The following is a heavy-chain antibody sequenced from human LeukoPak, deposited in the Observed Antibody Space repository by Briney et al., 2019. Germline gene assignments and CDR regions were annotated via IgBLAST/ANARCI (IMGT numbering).Heavy chain of an antibody. Sequence: AGGSLRLSCAASGFTVSSYDMTWVRQAPGKGLEWVSSIGDGGGSTYADSVKGRFTISRDSSKNTLYLQMNSLRAEDTAIYYGAKAIPYWYFDLWGRGTLVTVSS. CDR1: GFTVSSYD. CDR2: IGDGGGST. D-gene: IGHD2-21*01. CDR3: AKAIPYWYFDL. J-gene: IGHJ2*01. V-gene: IGHV3-23*01.